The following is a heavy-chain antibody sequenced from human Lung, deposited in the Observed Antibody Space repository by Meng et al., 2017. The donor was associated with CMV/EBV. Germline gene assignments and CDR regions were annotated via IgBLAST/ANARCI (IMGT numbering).Heavy chain of an antibody. J-gene: IGHJ4*02. CDR3: AKDLYYSFDY. D-gene: IGHD2-8*01. CDR1: RFTFSSSA. V-gene: IGHV3-30*02. Sequence: HVLFVVAGWVVLQPGGSFRLSCSASRFTFSSSARHWCRQPPGKGLEWVSFIAHDGSAKTYTESVKGRFTISRDDSETTVYLELNSLRVEDTAVYYCAKDLYYSFDYWGQGTLVTVSS. CDR2: IAHDGSAK.